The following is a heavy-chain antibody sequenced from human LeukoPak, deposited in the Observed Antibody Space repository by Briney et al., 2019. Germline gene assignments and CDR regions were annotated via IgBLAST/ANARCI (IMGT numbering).Heavy chain of an antibody. J-gene: IGHJ4*02. D-gene: IGHD2-2*01. CDR3: ARDFGGYCSSSSCYLGFLDY. V-gene: IGHV3-21*03. CDR2: IISSSSFI. Sequence: GGSLRLSCAASGFTFSSYTMNWVRQAPGKGLEWVSSIISSSSFIYYADSVKGRFTISRDNAKNSLYLQMNSLRAEDTAVYYCARDFGGYCSSSSCYLGFLDYWGQGTLVTVSS. CDR1: GFTFSSYT.